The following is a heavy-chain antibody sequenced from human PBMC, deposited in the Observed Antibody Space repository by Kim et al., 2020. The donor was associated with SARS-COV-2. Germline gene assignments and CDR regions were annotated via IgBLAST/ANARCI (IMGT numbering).Heavy chain of an antibody. J-gene: IGHJ4*02. V-gene: IGHV4-39*07. D-gene: IGHD3-9*01. CDR3: ARDRYYDILTGYYKGYFDY. Sequence: SETLSLTCTVSGGSISSSSYYWGWIRQPPGKGLEWIGSIYYSGSTYYNPSLKSRVTISVDTSKNQFSLKLSSVTAADTAVYYCARDRYYDILTGYYKGYFDYWGQGTLVTVSS. CDR1: GGSISSSSYY. CDR2: IYYSGST.